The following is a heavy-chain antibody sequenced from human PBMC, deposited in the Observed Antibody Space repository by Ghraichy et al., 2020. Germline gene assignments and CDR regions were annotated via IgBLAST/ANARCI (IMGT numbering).Heavy chain of an antibody. D-gene: IGHD6-13*01. CDR2: INYSGST. J-gene: IGHJ4*02. V-gene: IGHV4-39*01. CDR1: GGSISSNSYY. Sequence: SETLSLTCTVSGGSISSNSYYWGWIRPPPGQGLEWIGSINYSGSTYSNPSLQSRVTISVDTSKNQFSLKLNSVTAADTAVYYCARHRRVRRYSNCGLDYWGQGTLVTVSS. CDR3: ARHRRVRRYSNCGLDY.